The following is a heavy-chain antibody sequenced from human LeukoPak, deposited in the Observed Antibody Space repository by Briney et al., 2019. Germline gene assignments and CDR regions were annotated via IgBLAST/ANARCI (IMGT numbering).Heavy chain of an antibody. V-gene: IGHV4-39*01. Sequence: PSETLSLTCTVSGVSVSSSSSYWGWIRQPPGKGLEWIGSIYYSGSTYYNPSLKSRVTISVDTSKNQFSLRLSSVTAADTAVYYRARTGASLRYFDWSREGYYYYMDVWGKGTTVTISS. J-gene: IGHJ6*03. CDR3: ARTGASLRYFDWSREGYYYYMDV. CDR2: IYYSGST. D-gene: IGHD3-9*01. CDR1: GVSVSSSSSY.